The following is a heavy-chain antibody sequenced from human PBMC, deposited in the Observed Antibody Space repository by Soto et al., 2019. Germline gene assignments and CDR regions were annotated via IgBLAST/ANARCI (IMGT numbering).Heavy chain of an antibody. D-gene: IGHD3-3*01. J-gene: IGHJ6*02. V-gene: IGHV4-59*01. CDR1: GGSISSYY. CDR3: ARGASSGDLEWLLYDNHYYYGMDV. CDR2: IYYSGST. Sequence: PSETLSLTCTVSGGSISSYYWSWIRQPPGKGLEWIGYIYYSGSTNYNPSLKSRVTISVDTSKNQFSLKLSSVTAADTAVYYCARGASSGDLEWLLYDNHYYYGMDVWGQGTTVTVSS.